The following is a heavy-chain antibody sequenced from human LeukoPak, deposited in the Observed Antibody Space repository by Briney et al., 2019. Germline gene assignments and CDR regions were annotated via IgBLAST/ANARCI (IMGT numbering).Heavy chain of an antibody. CDR1: GSDFGNYA. J-gene: IGHJ4*02. D-gene: IGHD6-19*01. CDR2: IKQDGSEK. V-gene: IGHV3-7*01. CDR3: ARVLAVAGRGQFRGFDY. Sequence: GGSLRLSCAASGSDFGNYAMTWVRQAPGKGLEWVANIKQDGSEKYYVDSVKGRFTISRDNAKNSLYLQMNSLRAEDTAVYYCARVLAVAGRGQFRGFDYWGQGTLVTVSS.